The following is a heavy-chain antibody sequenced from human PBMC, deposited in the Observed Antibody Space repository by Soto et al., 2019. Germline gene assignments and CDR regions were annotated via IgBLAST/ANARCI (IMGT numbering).Heavy chain of an antibody. CDR3: ARRDNAVVSYMGGAFDI. CDR2: IDPSDSYS. J-gene: IGHJ3*02. D-gene: IGHD3-22*01. V-gene: IGHV5-10-1*01. CDR1: GYSFAGYW. Sequence: GESLKISCNGSGYSFAGYWITWVRQKPGKGLGRRGRIDPSDSYSNYSATFQGHVTISVDKSISTAYLQWSSLKASDTAIYYCARRDNAVVSYMGGAFDIWGQGTMVTVSS.